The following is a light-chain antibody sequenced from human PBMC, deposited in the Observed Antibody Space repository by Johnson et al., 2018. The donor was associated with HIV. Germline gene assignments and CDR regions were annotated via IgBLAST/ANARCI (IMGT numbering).Light chain of an antibody. CDR1: SSDMGNYA. V-gene: IGLV1-51*01. Sequence: QSVLTQPPSVSAAPGQKVTISCSGSSSDMGNYAVSWYQQLPGTAPKLLIYDNNKRPSGVPDRFSGSKSAASATLDITGLQSGDEGDYYCATCDASLSANVFGTGTKVTVL. CDR3: ATCDASLSANV. CDR2: DNN. J-gene: IGLJ1*01.